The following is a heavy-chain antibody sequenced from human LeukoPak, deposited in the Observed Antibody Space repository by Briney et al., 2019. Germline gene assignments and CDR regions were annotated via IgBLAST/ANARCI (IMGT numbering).Heavy chain of an antibody. V-gene: IGHV1-3*01. CDR1: GYTFTSYA. D-gene: IGHD3-10*01. Sequence: ASVKVSCKASGYTFTSYAMHWVCQAPGQRLEWMGWINAGNGNTKYSQKFQGRVTITRDTSAGTAYMELSSLRSEDTAVYYCARHITMPLWAFDIWGQGTMVTVSS. J-gene: IGHJ3*02. CDR3: ARHITMPLWAFDI. CDR2: INAGNGNT.